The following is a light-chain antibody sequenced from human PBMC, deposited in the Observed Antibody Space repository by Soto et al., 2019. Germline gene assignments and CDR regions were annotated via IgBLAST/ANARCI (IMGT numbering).Light chain of an antibody. Sequence: QSVLTQPASVSGSPGQSITISCTGTSSDIGAYNYVSWYRQHPGKAPQLLIYDVNNRPSGVSHRFSGSKSGNTASLTISGLQSEDEADYFCNSYTGSNTLEVFGPGTKGTVL. CDR2: DVN. J-gene: IGLJ1*01. V-gene: IGLV2-14*03. CDR1: SSDIGAYNY. CDR3: NSYTGSNTLEV.